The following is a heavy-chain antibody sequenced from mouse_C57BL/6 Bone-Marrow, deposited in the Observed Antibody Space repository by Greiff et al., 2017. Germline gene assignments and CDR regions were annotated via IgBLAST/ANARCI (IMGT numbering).Heavy chain of an antibody. D-gene: IGHD1-1*01. V-gene: IGHV1-59*01. CDR1: GYTFTSYW. CDR2: IDPSDSYT. J-gene: IGHJ2*01. CDR3: AREAGSSTIDY. Sequence: VQLQQPGAELVRPGTSVKLSCKASGYTFTSYWMHWVKQRPGQGLEWIGVIDPSDSYTNYNQKFKGQATLTVDTSSSTAYMQLSSLTSEDSAVYYCAREAGSSTIDYWGQGTTLTVSS.